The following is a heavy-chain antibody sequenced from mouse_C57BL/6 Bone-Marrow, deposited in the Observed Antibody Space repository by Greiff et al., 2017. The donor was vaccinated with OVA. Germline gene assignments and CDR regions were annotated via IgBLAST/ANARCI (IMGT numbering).Heavy chain of an antibody. V-gene: IGHV1-26*01. CDR1: GYTFTDYY. Sequence: VQLQQSGPELVKPGASVKISCKASGYTFTDYYMNWVKQSHGKSLEWIGDINPNNGGTSYNQKFKGKATLTVDKSSSTAYMELRSLTSEDSAGYSCARDSNYVDYAMDYWGQGTSVTVSS. CDR2: INPNNGGT. D-gene: IGHD2-5*01. J-gene: IGHJ4*01. CDR3: ARDSNYVDYAMDY.